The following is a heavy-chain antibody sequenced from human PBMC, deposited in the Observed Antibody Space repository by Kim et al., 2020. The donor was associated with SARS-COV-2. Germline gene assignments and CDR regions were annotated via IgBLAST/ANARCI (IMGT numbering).Heavy chain of an antibody. CDR1: GGSFSGYY. J-gene: IGHJ5*02. Sequence: SETLSLTCAVYGGSFSGYYWSWIRQPPGKGLEWIGEINHSGSTNYNPSLKSRVTISVDMSKNQFSLKLSSVTAADTAVYYCARARIVVVVAATRWFDPWGQGTLVTVSS. D-gene: IGHD2-15*01. CDR2: INHSGST. CDR3: ARARIVVVVAATRWFDP. V-gene: IGHV4-34*01.